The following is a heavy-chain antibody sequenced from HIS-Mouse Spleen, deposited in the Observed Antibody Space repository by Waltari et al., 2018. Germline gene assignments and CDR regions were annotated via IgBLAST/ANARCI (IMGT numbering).Heavy chain of an antibody. CDR3: AREIPYSSSWYDWYFDL. CDR2: IYYSGST. CDR1: GGSISSISYY. Sequence: QLQLQESGPGLVKPSETLSLTCTVPGGSISSISYYRGWIRQPPGKGLGWIGSIYYSGSTYYNPSLKSRVTISVDTSKNQFSLKLSSVTAADTAVYYCAREIPYSSSWYDWYFDLWGRGTLVTVSS. D-gene: IGHD6-13*01. V-gene: IGHV4-39*07. J-gene: IGHJ2*01.